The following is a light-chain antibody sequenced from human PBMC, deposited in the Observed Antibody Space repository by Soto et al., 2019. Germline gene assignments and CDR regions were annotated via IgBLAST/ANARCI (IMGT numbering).Light chain of an antibody. V-gene: IGKV2-28*01. Sequence: DIVMTQSPLSLPVTPGEPASISFRSSQSLLHSHGYHYLDWYLQKPGQSPHLLIYLASNRASGVPDRFSGSGSGRYCTLGVSRVEAEDVGVYYCLQVLQSPITVGQGTRLEIK. J-gene: IGKJ5*01. CDR2: LAS. CDR1: QSLLHSHGYHY. CDR3: LQVLQSPIT.